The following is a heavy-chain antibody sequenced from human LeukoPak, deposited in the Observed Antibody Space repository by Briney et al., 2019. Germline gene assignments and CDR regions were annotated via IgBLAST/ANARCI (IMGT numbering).Heavy chain of an antibody. CDR2: IYSGGNT. J-gene: IGHJ4*02. Sequence: PGGSLRLSCAASGFTFNDYAMSWVRQAPGKGLEWVSVIYSGGNTYYADSVKGRFTISRDNSKNTLYLQMNSLRAEDTAVYYCARAYNWNYVYWGQGTLVTVSS. CDR1: GFTFNDYA. CDR3: ARAYNWNYVY. D-gene: IGHD1-7*01. V-gene: IGHV3-53*01.